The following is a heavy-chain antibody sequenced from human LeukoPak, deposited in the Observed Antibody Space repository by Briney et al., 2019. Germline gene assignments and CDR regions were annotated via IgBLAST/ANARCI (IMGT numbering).Heavy chain of an antibody. CDR2: INPNSGGT. Sequence: GASVKVSCKAFGYTFTSNYMHWVRQAPGQGLEWMGWINPNSGGTNYAQKFQGRVTMTRDTSISTAHMELSRLRSDDTAVYYCARDEGPLLWFGELSPAYYMDVWGKGTTVTVSS. CDR1: GYTFTSNY. J-gene: IGHJ6*03. V-gene: IGHV1-2*02. D-gene: IGHD3-10*01. CDR3: ARDEGPLLWFGELSPAYYMDV.